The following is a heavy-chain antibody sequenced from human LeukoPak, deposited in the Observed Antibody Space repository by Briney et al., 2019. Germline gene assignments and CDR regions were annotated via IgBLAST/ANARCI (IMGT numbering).Heavy chain of an antibody. V-gene: IGHV1-69*05. J-gene: IGHJ4*02. CDR2: IIPIFGTA. CDR3: ARGRGIQLWLDY. D-gene: IGHD5-18*01. CDR1: GGTFSSYA. Sequence: SVKVSCKASGGTFSSYAISWVRQAPGQGLEWMGGIIPIFGTANYAQKFQGRVTITTDESTSTAYMGLSSLRSEDTAVYYCARGRGIQLWLDYWGQGTLVTVSS.